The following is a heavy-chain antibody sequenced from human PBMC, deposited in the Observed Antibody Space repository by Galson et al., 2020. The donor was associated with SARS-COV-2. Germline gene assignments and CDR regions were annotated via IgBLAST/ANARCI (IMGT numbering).Heavy chain of an antibody. V-gene: IGHV4-34*01. CDR3: AITNRYGYYFDY. CDR2: INHSGST. Sequence: SETLLTCAVYGGSFSGYYWSWIRQPPGKGLEWIGEINHSGSTNYNPSLKSGVTISVDTSKNQFSLKLSSVTAADTAVYYCAITNRYGYYFDYWGQGTLVTVSS. CDR1: GGSFSGYY. J-gene: IGHJ4*02. D-gene: IGHD3-9*01.